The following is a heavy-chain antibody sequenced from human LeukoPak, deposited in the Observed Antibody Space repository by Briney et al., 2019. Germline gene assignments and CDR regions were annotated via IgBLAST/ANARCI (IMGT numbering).Heavy chain of an antibody. CDR1: GFTFSDYY. CDR2: VSSGSSTI. V-gene: IGHV3-11*04. Sequence: GGSLRLSCAASGFTFSDYYMSWIRQAPGKGLERVSYVSSGSSTIYYADSVKGRFTVSRDNGKRSLYLHMNSLRAEDTAMYYCAEDREWELLYYYYYMDVWGKGTTVTVSS. J-gene: IGHJ6*03. D-gene: IGHD1-26*01. CDR3: AEDREWELLYYYYYMDV.